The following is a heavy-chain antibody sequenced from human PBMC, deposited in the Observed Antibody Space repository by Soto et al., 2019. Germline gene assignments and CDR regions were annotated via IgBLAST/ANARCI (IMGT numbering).Heavy chain of an antibody. D-gene: IGHD6-6*01. Sequence: HPGGSLRLSCAASGFTFSSYGMHWVRQAPGKGLEWVAVISYDGSNKYYADSVKGRFTISRDNSKNTLYLQMNSLRAEDTAVYYCAKDYSSSFHYYYYGMDVWGQGTTVTVSS. CDR1: GFTFSSYG. V-gene: IGHV3-30*18. J-gene: IGHJ6*02. CDR3: AKDYSSSFHYYYYGMDV. CDR2: ISYDGSNK.